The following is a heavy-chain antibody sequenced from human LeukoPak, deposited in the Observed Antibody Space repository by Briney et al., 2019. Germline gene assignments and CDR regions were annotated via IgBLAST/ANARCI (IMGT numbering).Heavy chain of an antibody. J-gene: IGHJ4*02. CDR3: GKDLVHYDILTGPPDY. Sequence: PGGSLRLSCAASGFTFSSYGMHWVRQAPGKGLEWVAVISYDGSNKYYADSVKGRFTISRDNSKNTLYLQMNSLRAEDTAAYYCGKDLVHYDILTGPPDYWGQGTLVTVPS. CDR1: GFTFSSYG. V-gene: IGHV3-30*18. CDR2: ISYDGSNK. D-gene: IGHD3-9*01.